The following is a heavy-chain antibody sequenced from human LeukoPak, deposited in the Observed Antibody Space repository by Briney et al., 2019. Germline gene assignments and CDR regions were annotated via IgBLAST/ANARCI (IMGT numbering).Heavy chain of an antibody. CDR3: ARDLSPHIVVVTAILYY. CDR1: GFTFSSYW. D-gene: IGHD2-21*02. Sequence: GGSLRLSCAASGFTFSSYWMSWVRQAPGKGLEWVAVISYDGSNKYYADSVKGRFTISRDNSKNTLYLQMNSLGAEDTAVYYCARDLSPHIVVVTAILYYWGQGTLVTVSS. CDR2: ISYDGSNK. J-gene: IGHJ4*02. V-gene: IGHV3-30-3*01.